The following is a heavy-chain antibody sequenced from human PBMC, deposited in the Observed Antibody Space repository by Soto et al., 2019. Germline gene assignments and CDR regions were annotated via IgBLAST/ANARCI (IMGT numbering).Heavy chain of an antibody. J-gene: IGHJ4*02. CDR1: GYTLTELS. V-gene: IGHV1-24*01. D-gene: IGHD6-19*01. CDR3: ATAPPSRSPGWYRPFDY. Sequence: ASVKVSCKVSGYTLTELSMHWVRQAPGKGLEWMGGFDPEDGETIYAQKFQGRVTMTEDTSTDTAYMELSSLRSEDTAVYYCATAPPSRSPGWYRPFDYWGQGTLVTVSS. CDR2: FDPEDGET.